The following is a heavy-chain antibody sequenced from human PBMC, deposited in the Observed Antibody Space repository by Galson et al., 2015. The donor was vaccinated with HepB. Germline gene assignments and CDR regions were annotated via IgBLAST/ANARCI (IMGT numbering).Heavy chain of an antibody. J-gene: IGHJ4*02. CDR3: AKGRPCSGASCYGSFFDY. V-gene: IGHV3-23*01. CDR2: ISGSGDST. CDR1: GFTFSTYA. D-gene: IGHD2-2*01. Sequence: SLRLSCAASGFTFSTYAMTWVRQAPGKGLEWVSVISGSGDSTYYADSVKGRFTISRDNSRNTVCLQMNSLRAEDTAVYYCAKGRPCSGASCYGSFFDYWGQGTLVTVSS.